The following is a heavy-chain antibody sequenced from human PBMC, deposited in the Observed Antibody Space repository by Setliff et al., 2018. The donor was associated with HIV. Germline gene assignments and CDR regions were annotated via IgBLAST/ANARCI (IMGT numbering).Heavy chain of an antibody. J-gene: IGHJ6*03. CDR3: ARLGDNSDWRSNYFFYYFDV. Sequence: SETLSLTCTFSGDSLAGSRYSWGWVRQPPGQGLEWLGPPFHTGSSYFNPSPKSRLTMSVDTSKNQFSLSLTSMTAADSAVYFCARLGDNSDWRSNYFFYYFDVWGQGTKV. CDR2: PFHTGSS. CDR1: GDSLAGSRYS. D-gene: IGHD3-22*01. V-gene: IGHV4-39*01.